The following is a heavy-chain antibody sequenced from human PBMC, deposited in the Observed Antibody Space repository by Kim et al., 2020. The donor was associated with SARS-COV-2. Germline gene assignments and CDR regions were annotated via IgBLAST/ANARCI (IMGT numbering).Heavy chain of an antibody. Sequence: SLKSRVTISVDTSKNQFSLKLSSVTAADTAVYYCARDRLLVAGANDAFDIWGQGTMVTVSS. V-gene: IGHV4-39*07. J-gene: IGHJ3*02. CDR3: ARDRLLVAGANDAFDI. D-gene: IGHD6-19*01.